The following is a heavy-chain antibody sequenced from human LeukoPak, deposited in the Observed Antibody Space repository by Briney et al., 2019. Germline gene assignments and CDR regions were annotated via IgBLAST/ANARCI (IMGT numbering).Heavy chain of an antibody. CDR2: TFYTGGT. V-gene: IGHV4-39*01. Sequence: SETLSLTCTVSGDSIISNIYWWDWVRLPPGKGLEWIGATFYTGGTFYSPSLKSRLTIYVDTSKNPFSLDLSSATAADTAVYYCARRRHDFDFYDVWGQGTRVTVSS. CDR1: GDSIISNIYW. J-gene: IGHJ3*01. D-gene: IGHD3/OR15-3a*01. CDR3: ARRRHDFDFYDV.